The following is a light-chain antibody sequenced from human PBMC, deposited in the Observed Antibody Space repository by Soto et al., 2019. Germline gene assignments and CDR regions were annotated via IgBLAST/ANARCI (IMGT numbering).Light chain of an antibody. CDR2: DAS. J-gene: IGKJ1*01. CDR1: QSIRND. Sequence: DIVRTQSPATLSVSPGERATLSCRASQSIRNDLAWYQQKPGQAPRLLIYDASTRATGIPARLSGSGSGTEFTLTSSSLQSDDFAIYYCHQYNNWTPWTFGQGTKVEI. V-gene: IGKV3D-15*01. CDR3: HQYNNWTPWT.